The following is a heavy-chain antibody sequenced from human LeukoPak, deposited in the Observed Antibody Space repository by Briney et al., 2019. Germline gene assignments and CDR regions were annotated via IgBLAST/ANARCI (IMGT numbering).Heavy chain of an antibody. V-gene: IGHV3-30*02. CDR3: AKNGFQWGYYYYYMDV. D-gene: IGHD1-26*01. CDR1: GFTFSSYG. Sequence: GGSLRLSCAASGFTFSSYGMHWVRQPPGKGLEWVAFIRYGGNNKYYAASVKGRFTISRDNSKTTLYLQMNSLRDEDTAVYYCAKNGFQWGYYYYYMDVWGKGTTVTVSS. CDR2: IRYGGNNK. J-gene: IGHJ6*03.